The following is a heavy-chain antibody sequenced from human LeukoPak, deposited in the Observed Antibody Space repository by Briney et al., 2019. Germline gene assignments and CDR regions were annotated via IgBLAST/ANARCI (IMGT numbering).Heavy chain of an antibody. D-gene: IGHD3-22*01. CDR3: ARTGKKRDSSGHSFDY. V-gene: IGHV4-39*01. Sequence: KSSETLSLTCTVSGGSISSSSYYWGWIRQPPGKGLEWIGSIYYSGSTYHNPSLKSRVTISVDTSKNQFSLKLSSVTAADTAVYYCARTGKKRDSSGHSFDYWGQGTLVTVSS. CDR1: GGSISSSSYY. J-gene: IGHJ4*02. CDR2: IYYSGST.